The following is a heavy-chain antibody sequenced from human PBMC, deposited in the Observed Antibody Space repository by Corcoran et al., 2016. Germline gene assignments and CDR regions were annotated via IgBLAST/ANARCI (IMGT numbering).Heavy chain of an antibody. Sequence: QLQLQESGPGLVKPSETLSLTCTVSGGSISSSSYYWGWIRQPPGKGLEWIGSIYYSGSTYYNPSLKSRVTISVDTSKNQFSLKLSSVTAADTAVYYCARDRGCSGGSCYPLGDWFDPWGQGTLVTVSS. D-gene: IGHD2-15*01. J-gene: IGHJ5*02. CDR1: GGSISSSSYY. V-gene: IGHV4-39*07. CDR2: IYYSGST. CDR3: ARDRGCSGGSCYPLGDWFDP.